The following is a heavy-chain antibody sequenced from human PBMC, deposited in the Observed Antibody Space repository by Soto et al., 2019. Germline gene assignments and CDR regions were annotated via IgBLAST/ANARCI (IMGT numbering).Heavy chain of an antibody. V-gene: IGHV3-23*01. Sequence: EVQLLESGGGLVQPGGSLRLSCVVSGFTFSSSAMSWVRQAPGKGLEWVSGISDSGSRTYYEDSVKGRFTISRDNSKNTLSLEMNTLRAEDTAGYYCAKDSGWLHHYWGQGTLVTVSS. J-gene: IGHJ4*02. CDR2: ISDSGSRT. CDR1: GFTFSSSA. CDR3: AKDSGWLHHY. D-gene: IGHD5-12*01.